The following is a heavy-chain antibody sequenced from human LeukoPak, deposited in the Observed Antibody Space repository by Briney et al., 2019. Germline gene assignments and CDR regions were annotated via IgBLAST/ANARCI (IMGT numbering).Heavy chain of an antibody. Sequence: PSETLSLTCTVSGGSNSSSSYYWGWIRQPPGKGLEWIGSIYYSGSTYYNPSLKSRVTISVDTSKNQFSLKLSSVTAADTAVYYCARSRAYGGAWIYWGQGTLVTVSS. D-gene: IGHD1-1*01. J-gene: IGHJ4*02. CDR1: GGSNSSSSYY. V-gene: IGHV4-39*07. CDR3: ARSRAYGGAWIY. CDR2: IYYSGST.